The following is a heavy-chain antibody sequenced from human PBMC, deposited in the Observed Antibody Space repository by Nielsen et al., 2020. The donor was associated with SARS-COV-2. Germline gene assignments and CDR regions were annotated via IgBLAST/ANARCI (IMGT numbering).Heavy chain of an antibody. J-gene: IGHJ2*01. CDR1: GFTFDDYA. V-gene: IGHV3-9*01. Sequence: GGSLRLSCVGSGFTFDDYAMHWARQAPGKGLEWVSGISWNSVSIDYADSVKGRFTISRDNAKSSLYLQMNSLRAEDTAFYYCAKVYGDYVGFFDVWGRGTLVTVSS. CDR2: ISWNSVSI. D-gene: IGHD4-17*01. CDR3: AKVYGDYVGFFDV.